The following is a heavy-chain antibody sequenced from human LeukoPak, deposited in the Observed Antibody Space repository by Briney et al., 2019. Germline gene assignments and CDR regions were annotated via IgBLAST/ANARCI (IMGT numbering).Heavy chain of an antibody. Sequence: ASVRVSCKPSGYIFTSNSITWVGQASGQQLEWVGWISTVNGYTKYAQNLQGRITMTRDTSTRTVYLEMRNLRSDDTAVDFCARGEFYYDLWGQGTLVTVSS. CDR3: ARGEFYYDL. V-gene: IGHV1-18*04. CDR1: GYIFTSNS. J-gene: IGHJ4*02. D-gene: IGHD3-16*01. CDR2: ISTVNGYT.